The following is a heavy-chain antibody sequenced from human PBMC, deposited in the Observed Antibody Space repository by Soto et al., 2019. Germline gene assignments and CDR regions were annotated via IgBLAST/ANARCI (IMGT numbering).Heavy chain of an antibody. CDR2: VYFVGNS. V-gene: IGHV4-39*01. J-gene: IGHJ4*02. Sequence: KPSETLSLTCTVSGASISSASYFWGWIRQPPGKGLEWIGSVYFVGNSYYNPSLKSRVSISVDASKNQFSLRLSSMTAADTGVYYCVPFYGDDVNRVKRRYFDCWGQGTRVIVSS. CDR1: GASISSASYF. D-gene: IGHD4-17*01. CDR3: VPFYGDDVNRVKRRYFDC.